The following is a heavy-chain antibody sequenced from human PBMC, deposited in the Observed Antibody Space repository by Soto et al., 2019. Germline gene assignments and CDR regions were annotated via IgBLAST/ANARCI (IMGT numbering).Heavy chain of an antibody. CDR2: IKSQGDGGTR. CDR1: GFSFRNAW. CDR3: TTDLQAYCDGTTCYAGNYYYDDMDV. D-gene: IGHD2-2*01. V-gene: IGHV3-15*01. Sequence: EASLRLSCAASGFSFRNAWMSWVRQAPGKGLKWVGHIKSQGDGGTRDYAAPVKGRFTISRDDSKNTLFLQMNSLKNEDTAVYFCTTDLQAYCDGTTCYAGNYYYDDMDVWGQGTTVTVSS. J-gene: IGHJ6*02.